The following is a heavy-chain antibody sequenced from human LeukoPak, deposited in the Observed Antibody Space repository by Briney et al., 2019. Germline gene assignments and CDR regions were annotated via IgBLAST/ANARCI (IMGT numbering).Heavy chain of an antibody. J-gene: IGHJ4*02. CDR2: IYYSGST. Sequence: PSETLSLTCTVSGGSISSSSYYWGWIRQPPGKGREWIGSIYYSGSTYYNPSLKSRVTISVDTSKNQFSLKLSSVTAANTDRYYGARPHNWTAGPVDSSGQGTLVTASS. V-gene: IGHV4-39*01. D-gene: IGHD1-20*01. CDR3: ARPHNWTAGPVDS. CDR1: GGSISSSSYY.